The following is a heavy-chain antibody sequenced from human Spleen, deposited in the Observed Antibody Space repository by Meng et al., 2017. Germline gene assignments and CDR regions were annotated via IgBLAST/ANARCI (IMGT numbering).Heavy chain of an antibody. CDR2: IYSGGST. D-gene: IGHD4-17*01. J-gene: IGHJ4*02. V-gene: IGHV3-66*01. CDR1: GFTVSSNY. CDR3: ARGDYGAHLDN. Sequence: EVQLVESGGGLVQPGGSLILSCAASGFTVSSNYMSWVRQAPGEGLEWVSVIYSGGSTYYADSVKGRFTISRDNSKNTVYLQVNSLRAEDTAVYYCARGDYGAHLDNWGQGTLVTVSS.